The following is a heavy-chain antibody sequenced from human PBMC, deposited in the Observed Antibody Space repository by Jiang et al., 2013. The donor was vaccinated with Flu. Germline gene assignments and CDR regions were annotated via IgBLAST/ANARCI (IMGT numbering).Heavy chain of an antibody. V-gene: IGHV4-39*01. J-gene: IGHJ4*02. CDR1: GASISRSRYY. D-gene: IGHD1-1*01. CDR2: IYYSGSA. Sequence: LLKPSETLSLTCTVSGASISRSRYYWGWIRQPPGKGLEWIGSIYYSGSAYYTPSLKSRVAISVDTSRNQFSLKVNSVTAADTAVYYCARQGLQLVSGAPDYWGQGTLVTVSS. CDR3: ARQGLQLVSGAPDY.